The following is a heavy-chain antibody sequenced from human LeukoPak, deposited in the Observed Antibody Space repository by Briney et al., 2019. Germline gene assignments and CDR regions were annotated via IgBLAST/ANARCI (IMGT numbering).Heavy chain of an antibody. Sequence: GESLKISCKGSGDSFTSYWIGWVRQMPGRGLEWMGIISPDDSEIRYSPSFRGQVTISADKSTSTAYLQWSRLKASDTAIYYCARHEGSGSYYSYWGQGTLVTVSS. CDR3: ARHEGSGSYYSY. V-gene: IGHV5-51*01. CDR1: GDSFTSYW. CDR2: ISPDDSEI. D-gene: IGHD1-26*01. J-gene: IGHJ4*02.